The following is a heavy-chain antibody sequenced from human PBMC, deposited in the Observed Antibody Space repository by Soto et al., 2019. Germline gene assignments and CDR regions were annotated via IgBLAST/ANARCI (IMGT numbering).Heavy chain of an antibody. CDR1: GGSINIGGYC. CDR3: ARAQTIFGIITVFDY. Sequence: SETLAITCTFSGGSINIGGYCWSWIRQHPGKGLEWIGYIYYSGSTYYNPSLKSRVTISIDTSKNQFSLKLSSVTAADTAVYYCARAQTIFGIITVFDYWGQGTLVTVSS. CDR2: IYYSGST. J-gene: IGHJ4*02. V-gene: IGHV4-31*03. D-gene: IGHD3-3*01.